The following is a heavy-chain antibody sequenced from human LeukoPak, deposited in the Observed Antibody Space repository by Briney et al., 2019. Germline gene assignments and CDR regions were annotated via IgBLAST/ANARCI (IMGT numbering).Heavy chain of an antibody. D-gene: IGHD5-12*01. CDR3: AKLVGRGSGYFSFVDY. V-gene: IGHV3-9*01. CDR1: GFTFDDYA. J-gene: IGHJ4*02. CDR2: ISWNSGSI. Sequence: GRSLRLSCAASGFTFDDYAMHWVRQAPGKGLEWVSGISWNSGSIGYADSVKGRFTISRDNAKSSLYLQMNSLRAEDTALYYCAKLVGRGSGYFSFVDYWGQGTLVTVSS.